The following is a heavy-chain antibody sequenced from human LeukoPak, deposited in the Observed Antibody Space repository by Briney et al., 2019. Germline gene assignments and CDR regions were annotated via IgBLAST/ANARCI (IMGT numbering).Heavy chain of an antibody. Sequence: GGSLRLSCAASGFSFATYAMTWVRQAPGKGLEWVSTFSGSGGSTYNADSVKGRFTISRDNSKNTLYLQMNSLRAEDTAIYYCAKFRADSSGWPFDYWGQGTLVTASS. CDR2: FSGSGGST. D-gene: IGHD6-19*01. V-gene: IGHV3-23*01. CDR3: AKFRADSSGWPFDY. CDR1: GFSFATYA. J-gene: IGHJ4*02.